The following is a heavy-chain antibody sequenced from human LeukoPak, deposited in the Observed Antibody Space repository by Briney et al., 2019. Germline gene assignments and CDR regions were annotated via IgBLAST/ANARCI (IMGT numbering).Heavy chain of an antibody. J-gene: IGHJ4*02. Sequence: SETLSLTCSVSGGSISNYYWSWIRQPPGKGLEWIAYIYSSGNTNYNPSLKGRVTISVDTSKNQFSLKLSSVTAADTAVYYCARHPSWPDYGGTFDYWGQGTLVIVSS. CDR3: ARHPSWPDYGGTFDY. CDR2: IYSSGNT. V-gene: IGHV4-59*08. CDR1: GGSISNYY. D-gene: IGHD4-17*01.